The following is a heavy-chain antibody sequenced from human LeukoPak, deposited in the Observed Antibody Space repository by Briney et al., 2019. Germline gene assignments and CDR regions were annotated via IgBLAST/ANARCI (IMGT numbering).Heavy chain of an antibody. J-gene: IGHJ5*02. D-gene: IGHD3-3*01. CDR2: ISGSGGST. CDR1: GGSISSGGYY. CDR3: AKFFRFDP. Sequence: ETLSLTCTVSGGSISSGGYYWSWIRQAPGKGLEWVSAISGSGGSTYYADSVKGRFTISRDNSKNTLYLQMNSLRAEDTAVYYCAKFFRFDPWGQGTLVTVSS. V-gene: IGHV3-23*01.